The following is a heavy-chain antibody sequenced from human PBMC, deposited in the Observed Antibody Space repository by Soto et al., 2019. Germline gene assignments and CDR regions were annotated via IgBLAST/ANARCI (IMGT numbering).Heavy chain of an antibody. J-gene: IGHJ4*02. CDR3: AREGYYYDSSGPAILDY. Sequence: PSETLSLTCTVSGGSISSGGYYSSWIRQHPGKGLEWIGYIYYSGSTYYNPSLKSRVTISVDTSKNQFSLKLSSVTAADTAVYYCAREGYYYDSSGPAILDYWGQGTLVTVSS. CDR2: IYYSGST. CDR1: GGSISSGGYY. D-gene: IGHD3-22*01. V-gene: IGHV4-31*03.